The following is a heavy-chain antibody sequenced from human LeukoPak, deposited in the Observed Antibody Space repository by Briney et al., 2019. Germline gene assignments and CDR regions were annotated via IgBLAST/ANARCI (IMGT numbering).Heavy chain of an antibody. D-gene: IGHD2-2*01. CDR1: GFTFSSYA. J-gene: IGHJ4*02. CDR3: AKDDIVVVPAAPTSGICDY. CDR2: ISGSGGST. V-gene: IGHV3-23*01. Sequence: GSLSLSCAASGFTFSSYAMSWVRQAPGKGLEWVSAISGSGGSTYYADSVKGRFTISRDNSKNTLYLQMNSLRAEDTAVYYCAKDDIVVVPAAPTSGICDYWGQGTLVTVSS.